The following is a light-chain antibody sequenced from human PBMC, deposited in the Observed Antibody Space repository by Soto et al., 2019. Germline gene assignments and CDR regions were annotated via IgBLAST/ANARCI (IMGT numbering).Light chain of an antibody. V-gene: IGKV1-5*03. CDR3: HDYNIYAEA. CDR2: KAS. CDR1: QTIISL. J-gene: IGKJ1*01. Sequence: DIQMTQSPSTLSGSVGDRVTITCRASQTIISLFAWYQQRPGKAPKLLIEKASTFKSGVPSRFSGSGSGTEFTLTISGLQPDDFATCYCHDYNIYAEAFGQGTKVDIK.